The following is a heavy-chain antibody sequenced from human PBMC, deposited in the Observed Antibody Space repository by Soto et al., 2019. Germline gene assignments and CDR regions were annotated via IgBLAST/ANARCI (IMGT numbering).Heavy chain of an antibody. D-gene: IGHD2-8*02. CDR1: GLTFSTYA. J-gene: IGHJ3*02. CDR3: VRAALAALGTGAFDI. Sequence: EVQLLESGGGLVQPGGSLRLSCAASGLTFSTYAMSWVRQAPGKGLEWVSTISGSGDSTHYADSVKGRFTISRDNSKNQLYLQMDSPTGEDTAVNYCVRAALAALGTGAFDIWGQGTMVSVSS. V-gene: IGHV3-23*01. CDR2: ISGSGDST.